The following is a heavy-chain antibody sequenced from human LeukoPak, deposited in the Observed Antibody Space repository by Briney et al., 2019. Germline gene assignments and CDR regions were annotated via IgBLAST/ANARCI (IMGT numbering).Heavy chain of an antibody. D-gene: IGHD3-3*01. V-gene: IGHV3-30*02. CDR3: AKCARTPEGGSGWCNWFDT. CDR1: GFTFSSYG. CDR2: IRYDGSNK. J-gene: IGHJ5*02. Sequence: GGSLRLSCAASGSASGFTFSSYGMHWVRQAPGKGLEWVAFIRYDGSNKYYADSVKGRVTISRDNSKNTLYLQMNSLRVEDTAVYYCAKCARTPEGGSGWCNWFDTWGQGTQVTVSS.